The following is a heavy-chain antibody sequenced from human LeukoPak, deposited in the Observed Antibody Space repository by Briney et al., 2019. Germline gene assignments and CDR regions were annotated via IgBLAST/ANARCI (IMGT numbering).Heavy chain of an antibody. CDR2: IKQDGSEK. CDR3: ARDRSFLLYYDFDY. D-gene: IGHD1-26*01. V-gene: IGHV3-7*01. J-gene: IGHJ4*02. Sequence: PGGSLRLSCAASGFTFSSYWMSWVRQAPGKGLEWVANIKQDGSEKYYVDSVKGRFTISRDNAKNSLYLQMNSLRAEDTAVYYCARDRSFLLYYDFDYWGQGTLVTVSS. CDR1: GFTFSSYW.